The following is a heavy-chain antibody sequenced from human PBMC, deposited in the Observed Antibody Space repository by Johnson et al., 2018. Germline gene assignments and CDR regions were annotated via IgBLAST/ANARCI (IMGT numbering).Heavy chain of an antibody. Sequence: QVQLQESGPGLVKPSETLSLTCTVSGGSISRYYWSWIRQPPGKGLEWIGYLYYSGSTNYNPSLKSRVTISVDTSKNQFSLKLSSVTAADTAVYYCARETAAGSDAFDIWGQGTMVTVSS. D-gene: IGHD6-13*01. CDR3: ARETAAGSDAFDI. CDR2: LYYSGST. CDR1: GGSISRYY. V-gene: IGHV4-59*01. J-gene: IGHJ3*02.